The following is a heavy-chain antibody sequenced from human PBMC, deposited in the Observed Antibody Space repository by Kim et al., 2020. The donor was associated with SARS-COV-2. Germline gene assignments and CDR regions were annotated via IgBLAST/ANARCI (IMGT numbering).Heavy chain of an antibody. CDR1: GDSISSGDYY. Sequence: SETLSLTCSVSGDSISSGDYYWSWVRQHPGKGLEWIGYIYYSGTTYYNPSLKSPVSISIDTSKNQFSLRLSSMTAADTAVYFCARAHWQLGGMDVWGQGTTVIVSS. D-gene: IGHD6-6*01. J-gene: IGHJ6*02. CDR3: ARAHWQLGGMDV. V-gene: IGHV4-31*01. CDR2: IYYSGTT.